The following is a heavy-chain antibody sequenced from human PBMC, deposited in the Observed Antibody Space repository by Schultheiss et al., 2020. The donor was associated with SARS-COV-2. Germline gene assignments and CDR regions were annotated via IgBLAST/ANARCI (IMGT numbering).Heavy chain of an antibody. Sequence: GGSLRLSCAASGFTFSSYWMHWVRQAPGKGLVWVSRINSDGSSTSYADSVKGRFTISRDNAKNSLYLQMNSLRAEDTAVYYCARTARNYGSGRSYYYYGMDVWGQGTTVTVSS. V-gene: IGHV3-74*01. CDR1: GFTFSSYW. J-gene: IGHJ6*02. D-gene: IGHD3-10*01. CDR2: INSDGSST. CDR3: ARTARNYGSGRSYYYYGMDV.